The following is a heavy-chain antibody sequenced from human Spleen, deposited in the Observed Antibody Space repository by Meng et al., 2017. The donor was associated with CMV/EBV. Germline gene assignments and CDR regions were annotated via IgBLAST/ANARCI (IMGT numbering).Heavy chain of an antibody. CDR2: ISSSGYTI. D-gene: IGHD2-2*01. V-gene: IGHV3-11*01. CDR3: ARVPYQLLPTYYDYGLDV. Sequence: GGSLRLSCAASGFTFSDYYMSWIRQAPGKGLEWVSYISSSGYTIYYADSVKGRFTISRDNAKNSLYLQMNSLRDEDTALYYCARVPYQLLPTYYDYGLDVWGQGTTVTVSS. CDR1: GFTFSDYY. J-gene: IGHJ6*02.